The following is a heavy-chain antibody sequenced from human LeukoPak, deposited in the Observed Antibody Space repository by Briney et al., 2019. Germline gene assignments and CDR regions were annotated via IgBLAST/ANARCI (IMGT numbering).Heavy chain of an antibody. D-gene: IGHD2-2*02. CDR3: ATEYCTSTSCYNYFQD. CDR1: GFTFSNAW. CDR2: IKSKSDGRTT. V-gene: IGHV3-15*01. J-gene: IGHJ1*01. Sequence: PGGSLRLSCAASGFTFSNAWMNWVRQAPGKGLERVGHIKSKSDGRTTDYAAPVKGRFTISRDDSKNTLYLQMNSLKTEDTAVYHCATEYCTSTSCYNYFQDWGQGTLVTVAS.